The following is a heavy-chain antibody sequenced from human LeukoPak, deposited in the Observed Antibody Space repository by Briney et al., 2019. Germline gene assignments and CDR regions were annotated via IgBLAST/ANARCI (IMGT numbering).Heavy chain of an antibody. V-gene: IGHV3-23*01. D-gene: IGHD3-10*01. Sequence: GGSLRLSCAASGVTFSSYAMSWVRQAPGKGLEWVSGISGSGGSTYYADSVKGRFTISRDNSRNTLYLQMNSLRVEDTAVYYCARPGGYYGSGSYLDYWGQGTLVTVSS. J-gene: IGHJ4*02. CDR1: GVTFSSYA. CDR3: ARPGGYYGSGSYLDY. CDR2: ISGSGGST.